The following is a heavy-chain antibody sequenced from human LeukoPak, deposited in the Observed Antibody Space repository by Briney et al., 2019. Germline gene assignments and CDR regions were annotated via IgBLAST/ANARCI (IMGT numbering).Heavy chain of an antibody. CDR1: GGSISSYY. CDR2: IYYSGST. J-gene: IGHJ4*02. Sequence: SETLSLTCTVSGGSISSYYWSWLRQPPGKGLEWIGYIYYSGSTNYNPSLKSRVTISVDTSKNQFSLKLSSVTAADTAVYYCARDDAVAGSRGINYWGQGTLVTVSS. V-gene: IGHV4-59*01. D-gene: IGHD6-19*01. CDR3: ARDDAVAGSRGINY.